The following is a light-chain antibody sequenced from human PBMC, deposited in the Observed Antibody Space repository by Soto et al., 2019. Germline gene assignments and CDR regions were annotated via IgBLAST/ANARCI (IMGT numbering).Light chain of an antibody. Sequence: QSALTQPASMSGSPGQSITISCTGTSSDVTGYNYVYWYQPHPGKAPKLIIFEVRNRPSGISNRFSGSKSANTAFLTISGLQAEDEADYYCASYTSSSIYVFGTGTKVTVL. CDR2: EVR. CDR1: SSDVTGYNY. CDR3: ASYTSSSIYV. J-gene: IGLJ1*01. V-gene: IGLV2-14*01.